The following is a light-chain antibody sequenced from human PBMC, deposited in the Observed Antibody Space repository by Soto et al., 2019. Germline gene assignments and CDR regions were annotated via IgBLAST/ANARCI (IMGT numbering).Light chain of an antibody. CDR2: EVS. V-gene: IGLV2-14*01. CDR3: SSYTTRTTLYV. Sequence: QSALTQPASVSGSPGQSITISCTGTSSDVGSYNYVSWYQLHPGKAPKLKIYEVSNRPSGVSNRFSGSKSGDTASLTISGLQAEDEADYYCSSYTTRTTLYVFGTGTKLTVL. J-gene: IGLJ1*01. CDR1: SSDVGSYNY.